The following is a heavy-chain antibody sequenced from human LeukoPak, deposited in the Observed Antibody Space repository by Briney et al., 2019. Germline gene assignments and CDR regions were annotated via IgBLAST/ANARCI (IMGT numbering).Heavy chain of an antibody. Sequence: GGSLRLSCAASTFSFRNFAMSWVRLAPGKGLEWVSAITGSGDDAYYADSVHGRFTMSRDNSKSTLYLQMNSLRVEDTALYYCAKESTGSSPDYWGQGTLVTVSS. D-gene: IGHD1-26*01. V-gene: IGHV3-23*01. CDR2: ITGSGDDA. CDR1: TFSFRNFA. J-gene: IGHJ4*02. CDR3: AKESTGSSPDY.